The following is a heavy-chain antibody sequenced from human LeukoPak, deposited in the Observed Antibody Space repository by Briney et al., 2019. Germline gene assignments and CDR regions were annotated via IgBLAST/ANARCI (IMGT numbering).Heavy chain of an antibody. J-gene: IGHJ4*02. CDR3: AKDRGYSYGYDY. CDR1: GFTFSSYA. Sequence: GGSLRLSCAASGFTFSSYAMSWVRQAPGKGLEWVPGISGSGGSTYYADSVKGRFTISRDNSKNTLYLQMNSLRAEDTAVYYCAKDRGYSYGYDYWGRGTLVTVSS. CDR2: ISGSGGST. V-gene: IGHV3-23*01. D-gene: IGHD5-18*01.